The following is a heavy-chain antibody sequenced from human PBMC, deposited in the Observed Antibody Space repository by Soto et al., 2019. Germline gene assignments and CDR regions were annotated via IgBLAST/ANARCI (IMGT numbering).Heavy chain of an antibody. CDR3: ARHMGQLIIRGALDY. CDR1: GGTFSSYA. CDR2: ISPIFGKT. Sequence: QVQLVQSGAEVKKPGSSVKVSCKSSGGTFSSYAISWVRQAPGQGLEWMGGISPIFGKTNYAQKFQGRVTITADESTSTAYMELSSLRSEDTAVYFCARHMGQLIIRGALDYWGQGTLVIVSS. D-gene: IGHD3-16*01. V-gene: IGHV1-69*01. J-gene: IGHJ4*02.